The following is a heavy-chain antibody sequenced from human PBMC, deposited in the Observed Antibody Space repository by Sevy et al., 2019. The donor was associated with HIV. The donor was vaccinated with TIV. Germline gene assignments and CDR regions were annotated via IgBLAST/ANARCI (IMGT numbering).Heavy chain of an antibody. V-gene: IGHV3-30*04. D-gene: IGHD3-16*01. CDR1: GFTFSSYA. CDR2: ISYDEIHK. Sequence: GGSLRLSCEASGFTFSSYAIHWVRQAPGKGLEWVAVISYDEIHKDYADSVKGRFTISRDISKNTLYLQMNSLRAEDTAVYYCARDLPHLLPWGLSRGSDYWGQGTLVTVSS. CDR3: ARDLPHLLPWGLSRGSDY. J-gene: IGHJ4*02.